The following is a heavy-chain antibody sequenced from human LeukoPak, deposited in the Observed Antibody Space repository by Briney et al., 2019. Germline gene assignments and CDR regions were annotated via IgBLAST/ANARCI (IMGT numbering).Heavy chain of an antibody. CDR3: GSFGDYAYY. V-gene: IGHV3-74*01. J-gene: IGHJ4*02. Sequence: GGSLRLSCVASVFTFSSYWMHWVGQAPGKGLVGVSRINSDGSSTSYADSVKSRFTISRDNAKNTLYLQMNSLRADDTAVYYYGSFGDYAYYWGQGTLVTVSS. CDR2: INSDGSST. CDR1: VFTFSSYW. D-gene: IGHD4-17*01.